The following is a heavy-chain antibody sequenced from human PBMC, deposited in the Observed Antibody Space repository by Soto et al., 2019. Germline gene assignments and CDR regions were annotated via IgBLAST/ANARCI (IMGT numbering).Heavy chain of an antibody. CDR3: AKGSIEYSASVEN. D-gene: IGHD5-12*01. CDR1: GFSFSSYV. J-gene: IGHJ4*02. CDR2: ISARGGSS. Sequence: DVQLLESGGGLVQPGGSLRLSCAASGFSFSSYVMVWVRQAPGKGLEWVAVISARGGSSYFADSVKGRFTLARDNSKNVLSLEMNSLRAEETAIYFCAKGSIEYSASVENWGQGTLVVVSS. V-gene: IGHV3-23*01.